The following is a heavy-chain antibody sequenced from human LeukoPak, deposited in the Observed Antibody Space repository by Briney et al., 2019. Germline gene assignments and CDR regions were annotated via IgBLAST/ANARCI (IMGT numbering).Heavy chain of an antibody. J-gene: IGHJ4*02. CDR1: GFTFSSYS. CDR2: ISSSSSYI. V-gene: IGHV3-21*01. D-gene: IGHD5-18*01. CDR3: ARDRRGYSYGFDY. Sequence: GGSLRLSCAASGFTFSSYSMNWVCQAPGKGLEWVSSISSSSSYIYYADSVKGRFTISRDNAKNSLYLQMNSLRAEDTAVYYCARDRRGYSYGFDYWGQGTLVTVSS.